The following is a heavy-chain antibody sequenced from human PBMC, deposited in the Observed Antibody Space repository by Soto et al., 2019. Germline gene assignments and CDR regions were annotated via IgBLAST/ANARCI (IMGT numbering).Heavy chain of an antibody. CDR2: IIPVFGKA. V-gene: IGHV1-69*12. D-gene: IGHD7-27*01. Sequence: QVQLVQSGAEVREPGSSVKVSCMASGGTFSTSAMNWVRQAPGQGLEWVGGIIPVFGKATYAQNFEGRVTIPADGSTTTAYMELSRLRSEASALYYCATQLTGDLDFWGQGTLVIVSS. J-gene: IGHJ4*02. CDR3: ATQLTGDLDF. CDR1: GGTFSTSA.